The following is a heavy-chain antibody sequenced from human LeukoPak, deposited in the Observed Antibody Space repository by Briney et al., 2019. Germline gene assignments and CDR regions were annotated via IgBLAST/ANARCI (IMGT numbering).Heavy chain of an antibody. V-gene: IGHV4-31*03. J-gene: IGHJ4*02. Sequence: PSQTLSLTCTVSGGSISSGGYYWSWIRQHPGKGLEWIGYIYYSGSTYYNPSRKSRVTISVDTSKNQFSLKLSSVTAADTAVYYCARLYCSSTSCPFDYWGQGTLVTVSS. D-gene: IGHD2-2*01. CDR3: ARLYCSSTSCPFDY. CDR2: IYYSGST. CDR1: GGSISSGGYY.